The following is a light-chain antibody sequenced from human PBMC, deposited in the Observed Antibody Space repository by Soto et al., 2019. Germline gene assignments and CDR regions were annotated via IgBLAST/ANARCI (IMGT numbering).Light chain of an antibody. CDR2: GNS. V-gene: IGLV1-40*01. J-gene: IGLJ2*01. CDR1: SSNIGAGYD. Sequence: QAVVTQPPSVSGAPGQRVTISCSGSSSNIGAGYDVHWYQQLPGTAPKLLIYGNSNRPSGVPDRFSGSKSGTSASLASTGLQAVDEADYYCQAYDSSLSGVVFGGGTKVTVL. CDR3: QAYDSSLSGVV.